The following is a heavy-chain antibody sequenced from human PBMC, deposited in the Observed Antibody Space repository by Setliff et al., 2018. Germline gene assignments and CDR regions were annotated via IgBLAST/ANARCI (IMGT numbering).Heavy chain of an antibody. J-gene: IGHJ4*02. CDR3: ARIRTGYCSGGSCYWGYYFDY. CDR1: VFSLSTDGVS. D-gene: IGHD2-15*01. CDR2: IYWDDDK. V-gene: IGHV2-5*02. Sequence: SGPTLVNPTQTLTLTCTFSVFSLSTDGVSVGWIRQPPGKALEWLALIYWDDDKRYSTSLKSRLTISKDTSKSQVVLTMTNMDPVDTATYYCARIRTGYCSGGSCYWGYYFDYWGQGTLVTVSS.